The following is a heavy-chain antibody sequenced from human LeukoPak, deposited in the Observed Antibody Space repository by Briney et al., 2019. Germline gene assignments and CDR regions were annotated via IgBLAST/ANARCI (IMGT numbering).Heavy chain of an antibody. D-gene: IGHD5-24*01. CDR2: ISSSSSHI. CDR3: AVEMIYSPKA. CDR1: GFTFSSYS. Sequence: GGSLRLSCAGTGFTFSSYSMNWVRQAPGKGLEWVSSISSSSSHIYYGDSVKGRFTISRDNAKNSLYLQMNSLRAEDTAVYYCAVEMIYSPKAWGQGTLVTVSS. J-gene: IGHJ5*02. V-gene: IGHV3-21*01.